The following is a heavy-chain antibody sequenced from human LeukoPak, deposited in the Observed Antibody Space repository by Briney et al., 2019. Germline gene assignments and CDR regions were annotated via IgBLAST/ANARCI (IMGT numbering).Heavy chain of an antibody. D-gene: IGHD6-13*01. CDR2: ISSSSSYI. V-gene: IGHV3-21*01. CDR3: ARDAVYWQQLVFDY. J-gene: IGHJ4*02. Sequence: GGSLRLSCAASGFTFSSYGMSWVRQAPGKGLEWVSSISSSSSYIYYADSVKGRFTISRDNAKNSLYLQMNSLRAEDTAVYYCARDAVYWQQLVFDYWGQGTLVTVSS. CDR1: GFTFSSYG.